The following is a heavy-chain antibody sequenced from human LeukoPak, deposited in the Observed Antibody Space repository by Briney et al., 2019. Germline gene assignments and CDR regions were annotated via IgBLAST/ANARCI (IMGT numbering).Heavy chain of an antibody. CDR1: GFTFSSYE. CDR2: ISSSGSTI. Sequence: GGSLRLSCAASGFTFSSYEMNWVRQAPGKGLEWVSYISSSGSTIYYADSVKGRFTISRDNAKNSLYLQMNSLRAEDTAVYYCAKDRCSNGIGCYYYYMDVWGKGTTVIISS. J-gene: IGHJ6*03. D-gene: IGHD2-8*01. V-gene: IGHV3-48*03. CDR3: AKDRCSNGIGCYYYYMDV.